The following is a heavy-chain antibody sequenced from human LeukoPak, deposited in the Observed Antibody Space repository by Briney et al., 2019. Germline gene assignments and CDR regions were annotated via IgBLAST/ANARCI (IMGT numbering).Heavy chain of an antibody. CDR1: GYTVTSYY. CDR2: LNPSGGSS. J-gene: IGHJ4*02. D-gene: IGHD3-22*01. V-gene: IGHV1-46*01. CDR3: ARVHKSTYDSSGYNYFDY. Sequence: ASVKVSCKASGYTVTSYYMHWVRQAPGQGLEWMAILNPSGGSSNYAQKFQGRATLTRATSTGTVYMELSSLRSEDTAVYHCARVHKSTYDSSGYNYFDYWGQGTLVTVSS.